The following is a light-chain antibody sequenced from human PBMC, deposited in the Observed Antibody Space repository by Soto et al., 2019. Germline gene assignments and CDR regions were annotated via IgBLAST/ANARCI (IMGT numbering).Light chain of an antibody. Sequence: QSVLTQPASVSGSPGQSITISCTGTSSDVGSYNLVSWYQQHPGKAPKLMIYEGSKRPSGVSNRFSGSKSGNTASLTISGLQAEDEADYYCSSYTGSSTLVFGGGTKSPS. V-gene: IGLV2-14*02. CDR2: EGS. J-gene: IGLJ3*02. CDR1: SSDVGSYNL. CDR3: SSYTGSSTLV.